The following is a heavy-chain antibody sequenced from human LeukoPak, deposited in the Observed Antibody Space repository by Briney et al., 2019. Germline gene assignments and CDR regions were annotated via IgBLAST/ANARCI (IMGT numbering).Heavy chain of an antibody. Sequence: PGGSLRLSCVASGFAFSSYEMNWVRQAPGKGLEWVSYISTSGSTIYYADSVKGRFTISRDNAKNSLYLQMNSLRAEDTAVYYCAKDYLKPKTGTSPYFDYWGQGTLVTVSS. CDR3: AKDYLKPKTGTSPYFDY. J-gene: IGHJ4*02. CDR1: GFAFSSYE. D-gene: IGHD1-1*01. V-gene: IGHV3-48*03. CDR2: ISTSGSTI.